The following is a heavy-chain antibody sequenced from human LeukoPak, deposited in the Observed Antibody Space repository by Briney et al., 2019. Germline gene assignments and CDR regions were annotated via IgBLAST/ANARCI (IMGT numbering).Heavy chain of an antibody. CDR1: GGSISTGDYY. Sequence: SETLSLTCTVSGGSISTGDYYWSWIRQPPGKGLEWIGYIYYSGSTYYNPSLKCRVTISVDTSKNQFSLKLSSVTAADTAVYYCARAGDSSSWNVGSFDYWGQGTLVTVSS. D-gene: IGHD6-13*01. CDR3: ARAGDSSSWNVGSFDY. J-gene: IGHJ4*02. V-gene: IGHV4-30-4*01. CDR2: IYYSGST.